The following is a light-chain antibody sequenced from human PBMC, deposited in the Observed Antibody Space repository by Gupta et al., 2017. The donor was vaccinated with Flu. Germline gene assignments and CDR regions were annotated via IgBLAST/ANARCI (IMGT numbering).Light chain of an antibody. CDR3: QQYNDWPPVT. J-gene: IGKJ4*01. V-gene: IGKV3-15*01. CDR2: GAS. Sequence: EIVMTQSPVTLSVSPGERATLSCRASQSVSRKLAWYQQKPGQAPRLLIYGASTRATGTPARFSGSGSGTEFTLTITSLQPEDFAIYYCQQYNDWPPVTFGGGTKVEIK. CDR1: QSVSRK.